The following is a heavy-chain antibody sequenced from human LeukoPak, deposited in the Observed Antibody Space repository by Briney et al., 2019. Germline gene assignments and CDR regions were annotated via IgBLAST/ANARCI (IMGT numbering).Heavy chain of an antibody. V-gene: IGHV1-46*01. J-gene: IGHJ5*02. Sequence: HRASVKVSCKASGYRFTSYYMHWVRQAPGQGLEWMGIINPSGGSTSYAQKFQGRVTMTRDTSTSTVYMELSSLRSEDTAAYYCARDSSGWGNYNWFDPWGQGTLVTVSS. CDR1: GYRFTSYY. CDR3: ARDSSGWGNYNWFDP. D-gene: IGHD6-19*01. CDR2: INPSGGST.